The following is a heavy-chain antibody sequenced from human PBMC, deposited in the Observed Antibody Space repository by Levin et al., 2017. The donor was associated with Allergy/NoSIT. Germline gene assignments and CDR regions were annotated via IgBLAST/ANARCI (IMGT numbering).Heavy chain of an antibody. CDR3: ARDLAGYCSSTSCYHYGMDV. CDR2: ISSSSSYI. CDR1: GFTFSSYS. Sequence: GGSLRLSCAASGFTFSSYSMNWVRQAPGKGLEWVSSISSSSSYIYYADSVKGRFTISRDNAKNSLYLQMNSLRAEDTAVYYCARDLAGYCSSTSCYHYGMDVWGQGTTVTVSS. V-gene: IGHV3-21*01. D-gene: IGHD2-2*01. J-gene: IGHJ6*02.